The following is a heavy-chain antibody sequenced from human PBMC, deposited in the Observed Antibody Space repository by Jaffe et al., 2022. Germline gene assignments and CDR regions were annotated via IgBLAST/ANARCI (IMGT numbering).Heavy chain of an antibody. CDR3: AHSHVEPYDSSGYDLMGGWFDP. V-gene: IGHV2-5*02. D-gene: IGHD3-22*01. CDR1: GFSLSTSGVG. J-gene: IGHJ5*02. CDR2: IYWDDDK. Sequence: QITLKESGPTLVKPTQTLTLTCTFSGFSLSTSGVGVGWIRQPPGKALEWLALIYWDDDKRYSPSLKSRLTITKDTSKNQVVLTMTNMDPVDTATYYCAHSHVEPYDSSGYDLMGGWFDPWGQGTLVTVSS.